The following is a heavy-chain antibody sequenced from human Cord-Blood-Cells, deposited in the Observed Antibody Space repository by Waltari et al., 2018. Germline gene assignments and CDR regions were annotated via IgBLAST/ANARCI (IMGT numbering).Heavy chain of an antibody. D-gene: IGHD3-22*01. CDR1: GFPFSGHW. CDR2: IKQDGSEK. Sequence: EVQLVESGGGLVQPGGPLRLSCAASGFPFSGHWMAWVRQAPGKGLEWVANIKQDGSEKYYVDSVKGRFTISRDNAKNSLYLQMNSLRAEDTAVYYCARSYYDSSGYFDYWGQGTLVTVSS. J-gene: IGHJ4*02. V-gene: IGHV3-7*01. CDR3: ARSYYDSSGYFDY.